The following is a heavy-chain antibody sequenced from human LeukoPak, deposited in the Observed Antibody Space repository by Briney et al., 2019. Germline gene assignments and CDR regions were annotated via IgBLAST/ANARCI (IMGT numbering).Heavy chain of an antibody. D-gene: IGHD5-24*01. J-gene: IGHJ5*02. V-gene: IGHV4-39*07. CDR2: INYSGST. CDR3: ARRRWLQFGSVFNWFDP. Sequence: SETLSLTCSISDDSINNDRYFWAWIRQPPGKGLEWMASINYSGSTNYNPSLKSRVTISVDTSKNQFSLKLSSVTAADTAVYYCARRRWLQFGSVFNWFDPWGQGTLVTVSS. CDR1: DDSINNDRYF.